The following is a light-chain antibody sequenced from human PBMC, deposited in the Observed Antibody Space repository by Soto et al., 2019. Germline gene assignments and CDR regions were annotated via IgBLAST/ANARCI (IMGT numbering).Light chain of an antibody. V-gene: IGLV2-8*01. CDR3: RSYAGSNNRV. Sequence: QSALTQPPSASGSPGQSVTISCTGTSSDVGGYNYVSWYQQHPGKAPKLMIYEVSKRPPGVPDRFSGSKSGNTASLTVSGLQAEDEAADYCRSYAGSNNRVFGTGTKLTVL. CDR2: EVS. CDR1: SSDVGGYNY. J-gene: IGLJ1*01.